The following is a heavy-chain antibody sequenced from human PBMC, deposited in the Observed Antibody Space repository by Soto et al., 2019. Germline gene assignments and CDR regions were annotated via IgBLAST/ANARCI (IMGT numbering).Heavy chain of an antibody. D-gene: IGHD4-17*01. CDR1: GFTFSSYD. Sequence: PGGSLRLSCAASGFTFSSYDMSWVRQAPGKGLEWVSVISYGGGITYYADSVKGRFTISRDNSKNTLYLQMSRLRAEDTAVYYCAKDPQSDYGDYHIDYWGQGTLVTVSS. CDR3: AKDPQSDYGDYHIDY. V-gene: IGHV3-23*01. J-gene: IGHJ4*02. CDR2: ISYGGGIT.